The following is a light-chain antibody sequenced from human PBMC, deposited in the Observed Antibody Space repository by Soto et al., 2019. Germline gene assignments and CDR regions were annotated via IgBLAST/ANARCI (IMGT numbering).Light chain of an antibody. CDR2: RAS. V-gene: IGKV3-20*01. J-gene: IGKJ1*01. CDR3: QQYKSRRT. CDR1: ETVSTPY. Sequence: EIVLTQSPGTLSLSPGESATLSCRASETVSTPYLAWYQQKPGQAPRLLIYRASSRATGIPDRFSGGGAGTDFTLTISSLQPDDSATYYCQQYKSRRTFGQGTKVDI.